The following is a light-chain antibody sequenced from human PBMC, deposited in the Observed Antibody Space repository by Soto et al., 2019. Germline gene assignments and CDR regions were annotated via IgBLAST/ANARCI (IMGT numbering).Light chain of an antibody. CDR2: GAS. V-gene: IGKV3-20*01. Sequence: LTQSPGTLSLSPGDRATLSCRAGQSVSSKYVAWYQQKPGQAPGLLSEGASSRATGIPDKGSGRVAGTDGTRNIDGLEPEDCAVYYCQQYGYSPITFGQGTRLEIK. J-gene: IGKJ5*01. CDR1: QSVSSKY. CDR3: QQYGYSPIT.